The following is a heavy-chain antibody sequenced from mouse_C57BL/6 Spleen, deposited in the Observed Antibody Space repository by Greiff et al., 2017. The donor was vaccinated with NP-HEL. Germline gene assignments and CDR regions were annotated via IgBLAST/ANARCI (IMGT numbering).Heavy chain of an antibody. CDR3: ARGGYGSEAMDY. J-gene: IGHJ4*01. D-gene: IGHD1-1*01. Sequence: DVQLQESGPGLVKPSQSLSLTCSVTGYSITSGYYWNWIRQFPGNKLEWMGYISYDGSNNYNPSLKNRISITRDTSKNQFFLKLNSVTTEDTATYYCARGGYGSEAMDYWGQGTSVTVSS. CDR1: GYSITSGYY. CDR2: ISYDGSN. V-gene: IGHV3-6*01.